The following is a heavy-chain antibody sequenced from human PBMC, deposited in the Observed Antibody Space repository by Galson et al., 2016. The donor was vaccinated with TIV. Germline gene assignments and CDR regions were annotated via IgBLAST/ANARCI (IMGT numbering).Heavy chain of an antibody. CDR2: ISGGGGSS. CDR3: AKVPSSGFSYYYCIDV. CDR1: GFTFSSYA. Sequence: SLRLSCAASGFTFSSYALTWVRQAPGKGLEWVSAISGGGGSSYYGDSVKGRFTISRDNSEKMLYLQMNSLRAEDTAVYYCAKVPSSGFSYYYCIDVWGQGTTVTVS. D-gene: IGHD3-22*01. V-gene: IGHV3-23*01. J-gene: IGHJ6*02.